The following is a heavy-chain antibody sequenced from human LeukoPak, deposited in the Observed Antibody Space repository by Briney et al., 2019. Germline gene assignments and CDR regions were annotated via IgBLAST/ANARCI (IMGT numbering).Heavy chain of an antibody. CDR1: GFNFSSHT. V-gene: IGHV3-48*04. CDR3: ARDRVRVGGYYDY. D-gene: IGHD1-26*01. Sequence: GGSLRLSCAGSGFNFSSHTMNWVRQAPGKGLEWVSYISASGNTIYYADSVKGRFTISRDNAKNSLYLQMNSLRAEDTAVYYCARDRVRVGGYYDYWGRGTLVTVSS. J-gene: IGHJ4*02. CDR2: ISASGNTI.